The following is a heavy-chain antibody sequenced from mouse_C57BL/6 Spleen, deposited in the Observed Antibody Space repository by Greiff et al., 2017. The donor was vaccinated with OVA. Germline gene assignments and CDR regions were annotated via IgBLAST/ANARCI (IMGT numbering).Heavy chain of an antibody. J-gene: IGHJ4*01. CDR1: GFTFSDYY. CDR3: ARQDGYAMDY. D-gene: IGHD2-3*01. V-gene: IGHV5-12*01. CDR2: ISNGGGST. Sequence: GQVVESGGGLVQPGGSLKLSCAASGFTFSDYYMYWVRQTPEKRLEWVAYISNGGGSTYYPDTVKGRFTISRDNAKNTLYLQMSRLKSEDTAMYYCARQDGYAMDYWGQGTSVTVSS.